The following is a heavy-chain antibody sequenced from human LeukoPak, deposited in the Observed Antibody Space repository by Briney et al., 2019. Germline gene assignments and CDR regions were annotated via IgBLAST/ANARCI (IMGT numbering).Heavy chain of an antibody. CDR2: IYYSGST. CDR1: GASISTATYY. J-gene: IGHJ6*03. CDR3: ARVDHYYFYMDV. Sequence: PSETLSLTCTVSGASISTATYYWGWIRQSPGKGLEWIAKIYYSGSTYYNPSLMGRVTISIDMSKNQFSLNLSSVTAADTALYYCARVDHYYFYMDVWGKGTTVTVSS. V-gene: IGHV4-39*01.